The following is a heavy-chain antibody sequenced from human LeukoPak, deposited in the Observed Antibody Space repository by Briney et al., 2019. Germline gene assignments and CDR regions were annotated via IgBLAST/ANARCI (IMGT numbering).Heavy chain of an antibody. Sequence: SETLSLTCAVYGGSFSGYYWSWIRQPPGKGLEWIGEINHSGSTNYNPSLKSRVTISVDTFKNQFSLKLSSVTAADTAVYYCARERWLGVDYWGQGTLVTVSS. CDR3: ARERWLGVDY. J-gene: IGHJ4*02. V-gene: IGHV4-34*01. CDR2: INHSGST. D-gene: IGHD6-19*01. CDR1: GGSFSGYY.